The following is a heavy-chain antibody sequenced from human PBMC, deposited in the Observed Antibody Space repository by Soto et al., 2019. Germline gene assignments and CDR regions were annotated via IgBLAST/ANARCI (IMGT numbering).Heavy chain of an antibody. Sequence: GGSLRLSCAASGFTVSSNYMSWVRQAPGKGLEWVSVIYSGGSTYYADSVKGRFTISRDNSKNTLYLQMNSLRAEDTAVYYCARDRYDFWSGSPDPYYYYGMDVWGQGTTVTVSS. D-gene: IGHD3-3*01. CDR2: IYSGGST. CDR1: GFTVSSNY. J-gene: IGHJ6*02. V-gene: IGHV3-53*01. CDR3: ARDRYDFWSGSPDPYYYYGMDV.